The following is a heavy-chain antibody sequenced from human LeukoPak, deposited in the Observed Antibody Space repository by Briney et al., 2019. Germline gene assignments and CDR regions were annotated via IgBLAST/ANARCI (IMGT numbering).Heavy chain of an antibody. J-gene: IGHJ3*02. Sequence: PGGSLRLSCAASGFTFSSYGMNWVRQAPGKGLEWVSSISSSSSYIYYADSVKGRFTISRDNAKNSLYLQMNSLRAEDTAVYYCARDRGAVAALDAFDIWGQGTMVTVSS. CDR2: ISSSSSYI. CDR1: GFTFSSYG. D-gene: IGHD6-19*01. V-gene: IGHV3-21*01. CDR3: ARDRGAVAALDAFDI.